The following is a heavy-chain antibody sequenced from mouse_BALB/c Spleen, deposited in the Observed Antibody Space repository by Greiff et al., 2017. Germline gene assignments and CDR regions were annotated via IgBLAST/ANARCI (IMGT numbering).Heavy chain of an antibody. J-gene: IGHJ3*01. Sequence: EVMLVESGPSLVKPSQTLSLTCSVTGDSITSGYWNWIRKFPGNKLEYMGYISYSGSTYYNPSLKSRISITRDTSKNQYYLHLNSVTTADTATYYCARSGYYPFAYWGQGTLVTVSA. D-gene: IGHD2-3*01. CDR3: ARSGYYPFAY. CDR2: ISYSGST. CDR1: GDSITSGY. V-gene: IGHV3-8*02.